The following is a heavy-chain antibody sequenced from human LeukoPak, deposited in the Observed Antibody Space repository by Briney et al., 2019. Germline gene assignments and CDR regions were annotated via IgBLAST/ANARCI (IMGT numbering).Heavy chain of an antibody. CDR3: AKLGDSGSYYSYFDY. D-gene: IGHD1-26*01. J-gene: IGHJ4*02. CDR2: ISGSGGST. V-gene: IGHV3-23*01. Sequence: PGGSLRLSCAASGFTFSSYAMSWVRQAPGKGLGWVSAISGSGGSTYYADSVKGRFTISRDNSKNTLYLQMNSLRAEDTAVYYCAKLGDSGSYYSYFDYWGRGTLVTVSS. CDR1: GFTFSSYA.